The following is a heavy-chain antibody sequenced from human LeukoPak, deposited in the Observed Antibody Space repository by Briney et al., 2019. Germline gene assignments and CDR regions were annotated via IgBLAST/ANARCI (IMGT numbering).Heavy chain of an antibody. J-gene: IGHJ3*02. Sequence: QPGGSPRISCVASGFTFNDHYMGRGRQAPRGGAEWGARSRNKANSYTTEYAASVKGRFTISRDDSKNSLYLQMISLQTEDTAVYYCARGGFSTDWRAFDIWGQGTMVTVSS. CDR3: ARGGFSTDWRAFDI. V-gene: IGHV3-72*01. CDR2: SRNKANSYTT. D-gene: IGHD6-19*01. CDR1: GFTFNDHY.